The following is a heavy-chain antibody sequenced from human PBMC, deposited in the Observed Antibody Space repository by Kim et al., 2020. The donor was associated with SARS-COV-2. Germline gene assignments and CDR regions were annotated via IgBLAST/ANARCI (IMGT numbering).Heavy chain of an antibody. CDR2: IKEDGRTK. V-gene: IGHV3-7*03. Sequence: GGSLRLSCAASGFTFSSSWMTWVRQAPGTGLEWVANIKEDGRTKYYVDSVKGRFTISRDNAQNSLYLQMNSLRTEDTAIYFCARARALVRGAISGFDIWG. D-gene: IGHD3-10*01. CDR3: ARARALVRGAISGFDI. CDR1: GFTFSSSW. J-gene: IGHJ3*02.